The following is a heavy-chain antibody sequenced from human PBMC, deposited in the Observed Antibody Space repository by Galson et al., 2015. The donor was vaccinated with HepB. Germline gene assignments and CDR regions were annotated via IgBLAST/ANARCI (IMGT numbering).Heavy chain of an antibody. Sequence: QSGAEVKKPGESLKISCKGSGYSFTSYWIGWVRQMPGKGLEWMGIIYPGDSDTRYSPSFQGQVTISADKSISTAYLQWSSLKASDTAMYYCARVRFLEWYPPYGMDVWGQGTTVTVSS. CDR1: GYSFTSYW. CDR3: ARVRFLEWYPPYGMDV. CDR2: IYPGDSDT. V-gene: IGHV5-51*01. J-gene: IGHJ6*02. D-gene: IGHD3-3*01.